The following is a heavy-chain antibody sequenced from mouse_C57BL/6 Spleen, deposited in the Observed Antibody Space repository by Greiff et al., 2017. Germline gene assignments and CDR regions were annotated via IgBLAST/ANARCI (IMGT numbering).Heavy chain of an antibody. J-gene: IGHJ3*01. CDR1: GYTFTSYW. CDR3: ARGDYDYGWFAY. CDR2: IDPNGGGT. V-gene: IGHV1-62-3*01. D-gene: IGHD2-4*01. Sequence: QVQLQQPGAELVKPGASVKLSCKASGYTFTSYWMHWVKQRPGRGLEWIGRIDPNGGGTKYNETFKGQATLTLDKSSSTAYMQLKSLTSEDSAVNYCARGDYDYGWFAYWGQGTLVTVSA.